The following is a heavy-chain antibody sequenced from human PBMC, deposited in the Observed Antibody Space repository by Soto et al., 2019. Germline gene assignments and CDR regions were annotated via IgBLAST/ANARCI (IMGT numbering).Heavy chain of an antibody. Sequence: EVQLLESEGGLAQPGGSLTLSCAASGFTISSYAMHWVRQAPGRGLEWVSTISGSGINIYYADSVQGRFIISRDNSQNTLFLQMSSLRVEDAAKYYCAKDDFGGASDYWGQGTQVTVSS. CDR2: ISGSGINI. CDR3: AKDDFGGASDY. D-gene: IGHD3-3*01. CDR1: GFTISSYA. J-gene: IGHJ4*02. V-gene: IGHV3-23*01.